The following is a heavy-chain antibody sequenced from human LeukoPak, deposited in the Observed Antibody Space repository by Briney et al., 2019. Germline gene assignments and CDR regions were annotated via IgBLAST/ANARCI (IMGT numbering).Heavy chain of an antibody. CDR2: IYNSGST. D-gene: IGHD3-10*01. Sequence: SETLSLTCNVSGDSISKSRHFWAWIRQSPGRGLEWIGYIYNSGSTYYNPSLKSRVTISVDTSKNQFSLKLSSVTAADTAVYYCARRFGSGSYYILRNWFDPWGQGTLVTVSS. J-gene: IGHJ5*02. CDR1: GDSISKSRHF. V-gene: IGHV4-39*07. CDR3: ARRFGSGSYYILRNWFDP.